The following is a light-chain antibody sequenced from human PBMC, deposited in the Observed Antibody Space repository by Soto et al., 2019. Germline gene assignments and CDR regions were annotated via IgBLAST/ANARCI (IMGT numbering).Light chain of an antibody. V-gene: IGKV1-33*01. J-gene: IGKJ4*01. CDR3: QQYDNLPLT. Sequence: IQMTQSPSSLSASVGDRVTITCQASQDIRHYLNWYQHKPGEAPKLLIYDASNLETGVPSRFSGSGSGTHFTLTITNLQPEDISTYYCQQYDNLPLTFGGGTKVE. CDR1: QDIRHY. CDR2: DAS.